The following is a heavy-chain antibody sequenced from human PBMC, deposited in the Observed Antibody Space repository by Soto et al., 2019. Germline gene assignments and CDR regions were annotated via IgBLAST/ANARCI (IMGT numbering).Heavy chain of an antibody. V-gene: IGHV3-23*01. CDR2: ISDNGGTT. J-gene: IGHJ4*02. Sequence: PGGSLRLSCAASEFTFSNYAMSWVRQAPGKGLEWVSSISDNGGTTYYADSVKGRFTISRDNSKNTLYLQMNSLRAEDTAVYYCAKFPGYYYGLGSHLGYFDYWGQGTLVTVSS. D-gene: IGHD3-10*01. CDR1: EFTFSNYA. CDR3: AKFPGYYYGLGSHLGYFDY.